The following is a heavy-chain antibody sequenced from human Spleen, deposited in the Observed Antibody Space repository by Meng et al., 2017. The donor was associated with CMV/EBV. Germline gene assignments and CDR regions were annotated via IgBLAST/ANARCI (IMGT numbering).Heavy chain of an antibody. V-gene: IGHV3-74*01. CDR2: INSAGTTT. CDR1: GFTFSDYW. D-gene: IGHD4-11*01. CDR3: ARDTGATVTTWFLRESHYYYYYGMDV. Sequence: GESLKISCAASGFTFSDYWMHWVRQAPGKGLVWVSRINSAGTTTGYADSVKGRFTISRDNAKNSLYLQMNSLRAEDTAVYYCARDTGATVTTWFLRESHYYYYYGMDVWGQGTTVTVSS. J-gene: IGHJ6*02.